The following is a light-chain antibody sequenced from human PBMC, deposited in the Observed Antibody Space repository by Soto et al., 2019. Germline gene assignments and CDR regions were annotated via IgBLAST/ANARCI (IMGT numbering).Light chain of an antibody. CDR3: MQALQTPWYT. CDR1: QSLLHSNGYNY. J-gene: IGKJ2*01. V-gene: IGKV2-28*01. CDR2: LGS. Sequence: DIVMTQSPLSLPVTPGEPASISCRSSQSLLHSNGYNYLDWYLQKPGQSPQLLLYLGSSRASGVPDRFSGCGSGTEFTLKISRVEADDVGVYYCMQALQTPWYTFGQGTKLEIK.